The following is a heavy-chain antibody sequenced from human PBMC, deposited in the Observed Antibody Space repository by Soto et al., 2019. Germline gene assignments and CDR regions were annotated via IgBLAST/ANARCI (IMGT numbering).Heavy chain of an antibody. CDR1: GFTFEDYA. Sequence: GGSLRLSCAASGFTFEDYAMNWVRQGPVKGLEWVSRISWNSGTMHYADSVKGRFTISRDNAKNSLYLEMNGLRVEDTALYYCAQDRHRSGLGHWFDPSGQGTPVTFSS. J-gene: IGHJ5*02. CDR2: ISWNSGTM. CDR3: AQDRHRSGLGHWFDP. V-gene: IGHV3-9*01. D-gene: IGHD3-3*01.